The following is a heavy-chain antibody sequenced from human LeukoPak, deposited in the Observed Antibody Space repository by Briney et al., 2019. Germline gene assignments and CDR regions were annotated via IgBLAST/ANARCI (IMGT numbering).Heavy chain of an antibody. Sequence: PSETLSLTCAVYGGFFSDYYWSWIRQPPGKGLEWVGEINHSGNTNYNPSLKSRVTISVDTSKNQFSLQLSSVTAAETAVYYCARGLGYCSSTSCSFDYWGQGTLVTVSS. CDR2: INHSGNT. D-gene: IGHD2-2*01. V-gene: IGHV4-34*01. CDR3: ARGLGYCSSTSCSFDY. J-gene: IGHJ4*02. CDR1: GGFFSDYY.